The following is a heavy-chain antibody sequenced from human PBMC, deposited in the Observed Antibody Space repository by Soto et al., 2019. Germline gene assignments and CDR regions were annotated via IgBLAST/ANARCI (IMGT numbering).Heavy chain of an antibody. D-gene: IGHD3-16*01. V-gene: IGHV4-59*01. CDR3: ARGGIMITFGGVSGTDV. CDR2: IYYSGST. CDR1: GCSISSFD. Sequence: YGTLCLTWTVPGCSISSFDWSWIRQPPGEGLEWIGYIYYSGSTNYNPSLKSRVTISVDTSKNQFSLKLSSVTAADTAVYYCARGGIMITFGGVSGTDVWGQGTTVTVSS. J-gene: IGHJ6*02.